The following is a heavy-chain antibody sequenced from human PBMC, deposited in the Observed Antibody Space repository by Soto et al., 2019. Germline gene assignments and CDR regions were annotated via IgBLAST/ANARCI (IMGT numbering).Heavy chain of an antibody. Sequence: PSETLSLTXTVSNDSITEYFWTWIRQSPGKGLEWIGRFYSSGSTNFNPSLKSRVTMSLDTSKNHFSMNLTSVTAADTAVYYCARGAQFDFWGQGTLVTVSS. CDR2: FYSSGST. CDR1: NDSITEYF. CDR3: ARGAQFDF. V-gene: IGHV4-4*07. J-gene: IGHJ4*02.